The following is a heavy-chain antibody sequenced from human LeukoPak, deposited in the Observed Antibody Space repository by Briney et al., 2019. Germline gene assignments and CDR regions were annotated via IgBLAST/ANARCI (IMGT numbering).Heavy chain of an antibody. CDR3: ARDVSRYGSGSYRLNWFDP. Sequence: GGSLRLSCAASGFTFSSYWMSWVRQAPGKGLEWVANIKQYGSEKSYVDSVKGRFSISRANAKNSLYLQMNSLRAEDTAVYYCARDVSRYGSGSYRLNWFDPWGQGTLVTVSS. D-gene: IGHD3-10*01. J-gene: IGHJ5*02. CDR1: GFTFSSYW. CDR2: IKQYGSEK. V-gene: IGHV3-7*03.